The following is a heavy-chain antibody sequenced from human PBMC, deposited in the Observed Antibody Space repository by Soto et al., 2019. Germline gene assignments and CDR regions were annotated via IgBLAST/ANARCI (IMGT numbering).Heavy chain of an antibody. Sequence: SETLSLTCAVYGGSFSGYYWSWIRQPPGKGLEWMGEINHSGSTNYNPSLKTRVTISVDKSKNQFSLKLSSVTAADTAVYYCARVYSGSYSDYWGQGTLVTVSS. CDR2: INHSGST. J-gene: IGHJ4*02. CDR1: GGSFSGYY. CDR3: ARVYSGSYSDY. D-gene: IGHD1-26*01. V-gene: IGHV4-34*01.